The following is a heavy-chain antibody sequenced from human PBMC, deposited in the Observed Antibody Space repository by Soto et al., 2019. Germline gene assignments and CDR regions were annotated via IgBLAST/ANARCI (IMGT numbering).Heavy chain of an antibody. CDR2: ISSSSSYI. CDR1: GFTFSNAW. V-gene: IGHV3-21*01. CDR3: ARAEYYYDSSGYYPSTHFDY. D-gene: IGHD3-22*01. J-gene: IGHJ4*02. Sequence: PGGSLRLSCAASGFTFSNAWMNWVRQAPGKGLEWVSSISSSSSYIYYADSVKGRFTISRDNAKNSLYLQMNSLRAEDTAVYYCARAEYYYDSSGYYPSTHFDYSGQGTLVTVSS.